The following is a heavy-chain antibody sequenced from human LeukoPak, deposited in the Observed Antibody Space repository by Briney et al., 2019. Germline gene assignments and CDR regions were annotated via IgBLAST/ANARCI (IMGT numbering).Heavy chain of an antibody. CDR3: ARVVDGGSSWYSPMEY. CDR1: GFTFNNYA. CDR2: ISHDESRQ. D-gene: IGHD6-13*01. J-gene: IGHJ4*02. Sequence: GGSLRLSCAASGFTFNNYAMDWVRQAPGKGLEWVAVISHDESRQDYADPVKGRFTISRDNPQNTLFLQMDSLRIEDTAVYYCARVVDGGSSWYSPMEYWGQGTLVTVSS. V-gene: IGHV3-30*04.